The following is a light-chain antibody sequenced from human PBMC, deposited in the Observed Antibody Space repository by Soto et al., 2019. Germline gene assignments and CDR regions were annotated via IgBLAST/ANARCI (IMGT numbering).Light chain of an antibody. V-gene: IGKV1-39*01. CDR3: QQSHNSLFT. CDR1: QSISIY. CDR2: AAS. J-gene: IGKJ3*01. Sequence: DIQMTQSPSSLSASVGNRVTITCRASQSISIYLNWYQQKPGKAPKLLIYAASTLQSGVPSRFSGSGSGTDFTLTISSLQPEDFATYYCQQSHNSLFTFGPGTKVDIK.